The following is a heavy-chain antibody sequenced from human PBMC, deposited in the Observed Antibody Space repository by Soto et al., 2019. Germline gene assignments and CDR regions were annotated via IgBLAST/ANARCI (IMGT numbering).Heavy chain of an antibody. D-gene: IGHD6-13*01. CDR3: VRESAPSGPNYFDT. V-gene: IGHV4-30-2*01. Sequence: SETLSLTGSVSGGSISRGPSSWNWVRQPAGKGLEWIAYISHSGSTYYNPSLKGRVTVSVDRSKNQFSLKLDSVSAADTAIYYCVRESAPSGPNYFDTWGPGTLVTVSS. J-gene: IGHJ5*02. CDR1: GGSISRGPSS. CDR2: ISHSGST.